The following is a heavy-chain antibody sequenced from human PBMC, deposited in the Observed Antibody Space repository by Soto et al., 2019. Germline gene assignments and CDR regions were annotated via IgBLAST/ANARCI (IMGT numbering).Heavy chain of an antibody. CDR2: INHSGST. CDR1: CGSFSGYY. J-gene: IGHJ6*02. Sequence: SETLSLTCAVYCGSFSGYYWSWIRQPPGKGLEWIGEINHSGSTNYNPSLKSRVTISVDTSKNQFSLKLSSVTAADTAVYYCARGGYYYGSGSYNHYSYYGMDVWGQGTTVT. V-gene: IGHV4-34*01. D-gene: IGHD3-10*01. CDR3: ARGGYYYGSGSYNHYSYYGMDV.